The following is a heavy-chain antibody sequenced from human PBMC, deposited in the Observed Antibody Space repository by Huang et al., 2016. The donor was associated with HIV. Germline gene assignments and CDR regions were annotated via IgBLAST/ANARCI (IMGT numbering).Heavy chain of an antibody. D-gene: IGHD6-13*01. CDR3: TTWAKTAAGGN. J-gene: IGHJ4*02. Sequence: VQLVESGGTLVKPGGSLRLSCEASGFTLSKAWMSWVRQSPGKGVEGGGLIKSKTDSATTDYAAPVQGRFTISRDDSKNIVHLQMTSLKSEDAGVYYCTTWAKTAAGGNWGLGTLVTVSS. V-gene: IGHV3-15*02. CDR1: GFTLSKAW. CDR2: IKSKTDSATT.